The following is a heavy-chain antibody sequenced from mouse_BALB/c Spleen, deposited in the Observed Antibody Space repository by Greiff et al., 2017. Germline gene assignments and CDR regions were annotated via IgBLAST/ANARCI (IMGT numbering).Heavy chain of an antibody. CDR1: GFTFSDYY. V-gene: IGHV5-4*02. Sequence: EVQGVESGGGLVKPGGSLKLSCAASGFTFSDYYMYWVRQTPEKRLEWVATISDGGSYTYYPDSVKGRFTISRDNAKNNLYLQMSSLKSEDTAMYYCARGAGRWFAYWGQGTLVTVSA. CDR3: ARGAGRWFAY. D-gene: IGHD3-3*01. J-gene: IGHJ3*01. CDR2: ISDGGSYT.